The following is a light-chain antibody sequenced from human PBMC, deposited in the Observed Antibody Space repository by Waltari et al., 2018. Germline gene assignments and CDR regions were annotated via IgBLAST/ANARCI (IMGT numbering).Light chain of an antibody. Sequence: DIVLTQSPATLSLSPGERATLSCRASQSVNNYLAWYQQKPGQAPRLLIYDTSNRATGIPARFSGSGSGTDFTLTISSLEPEDFAVYYFQQRTNWPLTFGGGTKVEIK. CDR2: DTS. CDR1: QSVNNY. V-gene: IGKV3-11*01. CDR3: QQRTNWPLT. J-gene: IGKJ4*01.